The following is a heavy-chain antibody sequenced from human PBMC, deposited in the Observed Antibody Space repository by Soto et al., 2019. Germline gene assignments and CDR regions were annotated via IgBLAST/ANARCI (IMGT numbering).Heavy chain of an antibody. CDR3: ARERITMVRGVKSNWFDP. D-gene: IGHD3-10*01. CDR2: IYYSGST. J-gene: IGHJ5*02. Sequence: QVQLQESGPGLVKPSQTLSLTCTVSGGSISSGGYYWSWIRQHPGKGLEWIGYIYYSGSTYYNPSLKTRVTISVDTSKNQFSLKLSSVTAAVTAVYYCARERITMVRGVKSNWFDPWGQGTLVTVSS. CDR1: GGSISSGGYY. V-gene: IGHV4-31*03.